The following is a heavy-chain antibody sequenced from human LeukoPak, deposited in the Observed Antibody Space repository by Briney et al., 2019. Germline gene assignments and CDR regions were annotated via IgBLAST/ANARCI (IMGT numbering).Heavy chain of an antibody. Sequence: SVKVSCKASGGTFSSYAISWVRQAPGQGLEWMGGIIPIFGTANYAQKFQGRVTITADESTSTAYMELSSLRSEDTAVYYCARVWSAVPTGMDVWGKGTTVTVSS. CDR3: ARVWSAVPTGMDV. CDR1: GGTFSSYA. CDR2: IIPIFGTA. D-gene: IGHD6-19*01. J-gene: IGHJ6*03. V-gene: IGHV1-69*13.